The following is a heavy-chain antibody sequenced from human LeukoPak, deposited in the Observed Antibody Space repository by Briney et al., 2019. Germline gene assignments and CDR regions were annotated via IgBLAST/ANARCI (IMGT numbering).Heavy chain of an antibody. CDR1: GYTFTGYY. V-gene: IGHV1-2*02. D-gene: IGHD5-12*01. Sequence: WASVKVSCKASGYTFTGYYMHWVRQAPGQGLEWMGWINPNSGGTNYAQKFQGRVTMTRDTSISTAYMELSSLRSEDTAVYYCARARGYSGYGPFDYWGQGTLVTVSS. J-gene: IGHJ4*02. CDR2: INPNSGGT. CDR3: ARARGYSGYGPFDY.